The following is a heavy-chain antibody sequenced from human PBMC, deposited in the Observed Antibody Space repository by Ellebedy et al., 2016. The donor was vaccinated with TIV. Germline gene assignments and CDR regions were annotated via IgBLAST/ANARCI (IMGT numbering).Heavy chain of an antibody. J-gene: IGHJ4*02. CDR2: IYFRGST. CDR1: GGSITNDNYY. CDR3: ARLSLLGQVPG. V-gene: IGHV4-39*07. D-gene: IGHD4/OR15-4a*01. Sequence: MPSETLSLTCSVSGGSITNDNYYWGWIRQPPGKGLEWIGKIYFRGSTYYNPSLKGRLTISIDTSKDQFSLKLNSVTAADTAVYFCARLSLLGQVPGWGQGILVTVSA.